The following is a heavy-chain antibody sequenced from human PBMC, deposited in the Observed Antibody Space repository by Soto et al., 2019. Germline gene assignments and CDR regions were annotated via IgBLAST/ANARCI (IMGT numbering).Heavy chain of an antibody. D-gene: IGHD2-15*01. V-gene: IGHV3-15*07. CDR1: GFVFNGAW. Sequence: PGGSLRLSCVASGFVFNGAWMNWVRQAPGTGLEWVGRIKRGSIDAATDYAAPVKGRFTISRDDSKNTLYLQMNSLRAEDTAVYYCAKDPYYCSGGSCYYDYWGQGILVTVSS. J-gene: IGHJ4*02. CDR2: IKRGSIDAAT. CDR3: AKDPYYCSGGSCYYDY.